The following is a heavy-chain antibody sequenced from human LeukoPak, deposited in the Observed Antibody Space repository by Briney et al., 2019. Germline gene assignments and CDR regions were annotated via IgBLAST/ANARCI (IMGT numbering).Heavy chain of an antibody. CDR2: ISGSGGRT. D-gene: IGHD3-10*01. CDR3: ARVGYYASGPFSYFDY. CDR1: GFTFSTYA. V-gene: IGHV3-23*01. Sequence: GGSLRVSCVASGFTFSTYAMNWVRQAPGKGLEWVSTISGSGGRTYYADSVKGRFTISRDNSKNTLYLQMNSLSVEDTAVYYCARVGYYASGPFSYFDYWGQGTLVTVSS. J-gene: IGHJ4*02.